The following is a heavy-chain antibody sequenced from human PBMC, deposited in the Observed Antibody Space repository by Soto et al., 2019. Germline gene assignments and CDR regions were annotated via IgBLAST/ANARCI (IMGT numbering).Heavy chain of an antibody. CDR3: AKKVNSGPGSQYFDY. J-gene: IGHJ4*02. Sequence: LRLSCAASGFTFSSYSMSWVRQAPGKGLEWVSGFRTGGDDGTTYYADSVKGRFTISRDNSKNTLFLQMNSLRAEDTAIYYCAKKVNSGPGSQYFDYWGQGTLVTAPQ. V-gene: IGHV3-23*01. D-gene: IGHD3-10*01. CDR1: GFTFSSYS. CDR2: FRTGGDDGTT.